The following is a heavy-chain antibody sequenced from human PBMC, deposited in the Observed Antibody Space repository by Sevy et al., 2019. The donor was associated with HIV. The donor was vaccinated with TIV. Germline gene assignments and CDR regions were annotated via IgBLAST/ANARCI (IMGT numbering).Heavy chain of an antibody. D-gene: IGHD3-22*01. CDR3: ARWRGTRVTMIVVVTTGYFDH. CDR1: GTSFSSHS. Sequence: SETLSLTCTVSGTSFSSHSWTWIRQSPGKGLEWIGEINHTGSTNYNPSLKSRVTISVDTSKNQFSLKLTSVTAADTAIYYCARWRGTRVTMIVVVTTGYFDHWGQGTLVTVSS. CDR2: INHTGST. J-gene: IGHJ4*02. V-gene: IGHV4-34*01.